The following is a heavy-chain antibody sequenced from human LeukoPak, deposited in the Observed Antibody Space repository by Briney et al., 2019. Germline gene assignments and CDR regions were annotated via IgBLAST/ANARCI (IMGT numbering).Heavy chain of an antibody. CDR1: GFTFRSYT. J-gene: IGHJ4*02. CDR2: ISNSGDDT. CDR3: VKDRQHGC. V-gene: IGHV3-23*01. D-gene: IGHD1-1*01. Sequence: GESLRLSCAASGFTFRSYTMNWVRQAPGKGLEWVSTISNSGDDTYYADSVKGLFTISRDNSKNTLYLQMNSLRAEDTAVYFCVKDRQHGCWGQGALVTVSS.